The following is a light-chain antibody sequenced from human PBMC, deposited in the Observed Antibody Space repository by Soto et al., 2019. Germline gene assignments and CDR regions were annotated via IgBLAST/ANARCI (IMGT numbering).Light chain of an antibody. CDR2: EAT. CDR1: SSDVGSYNL. CDR3: CSYALSATAV. V-gene: IGLV2-23*01. Sequence: QPVLTQPASVSGSPGQSITISCTGTSSDVGSYNLVSWYQQHPGKAPKLMIYEATKRPSGVSNRFSGSKSGNTASMTISGLQAEDEADYYCCSYALSATAVFGGGTKVTVL. J-gene: IGLJ2*01.